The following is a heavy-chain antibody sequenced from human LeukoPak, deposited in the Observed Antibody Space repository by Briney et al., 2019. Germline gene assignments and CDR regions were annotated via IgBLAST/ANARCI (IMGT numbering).Heavy chain of an antibody. J-gene: IGHJ3*02. CDR1: GYTFTSYY. CDR3: ARAPAARDAFDI. V-gene: IGHV1-46*01. D-gene: IGHD2-2*01. CDR2: INPSGGST. Sequence: ASVKVSCKASGYTFTSYYMHWVRQAPGQGLEWMGIINPSGGSTNYAQKFQGRVTMTRDTSTSTVYMELSSLRSEDTAMYYCARAPAARDAFDIWGQGTMVTVSS.